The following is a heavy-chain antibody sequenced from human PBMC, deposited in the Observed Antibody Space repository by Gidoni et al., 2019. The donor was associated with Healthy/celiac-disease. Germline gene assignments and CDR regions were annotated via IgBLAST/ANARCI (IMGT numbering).Heavy chain of an antibody. CDR3: ARDYEITGTTSLGFDY. CDR2: INPNSGCK. J-gene: IGHJ4*02. CDR1: GYTFTGYY. V-gene: IGHV1-2*06. Sequence: QVQLVQSGAAVKKPGASVKVSCKASGYTFTGYYMHWVRQAPGQGLEWMGRINPNSGCKNYAQKFQGRVTMTRDTSISTAYMELSRLRSDDTAVYYCARDYEITGTTSLGFDYWGQGTLVTVSS. D-gene: IGHD1-7*01.